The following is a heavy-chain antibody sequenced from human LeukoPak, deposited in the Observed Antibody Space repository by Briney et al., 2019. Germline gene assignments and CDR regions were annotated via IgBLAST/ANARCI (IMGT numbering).Heavy chain of an antibody. CDR1: GFTFSTYS. D-gene: IGHD2-2*01. Sequence: PGGSLRLSCAASGFTFSTYSMNWVRQAPGTGLEWISYISSSSSRIYYADSVKGRFTISRDNAKDSLYLQMNSLRAEDTAVYYCARNLPAADYWGQGTLVTVSS. CDR3: ARNLPAADY. V-gene: IGHV3-48*04. CDR2: ISSSSSRI. J-gene: IGHJ4*02.